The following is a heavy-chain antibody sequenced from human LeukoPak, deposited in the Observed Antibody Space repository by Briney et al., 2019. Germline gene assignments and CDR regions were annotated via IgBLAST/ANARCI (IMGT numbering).Heavy chain of an antibody. CDR2: ISSSNSYI. CDR3: ASSYSSSWYAIFDY. Sequence: GGSLRLSCAASGFTFSTYTMNWVRQAPGKGLEWVSSISSSNSYIYYADSVKGRFTIPRDNAKNSLYLQMNRLRAEDMAVYYCASSYSSSWYAIFDYWGQGTLVTVSS. D-gene: IGHD6-13*01. CDR1: GFTFSTYT. J-gene: IGHJ4*02. V-gene: IGHV3-21*04.